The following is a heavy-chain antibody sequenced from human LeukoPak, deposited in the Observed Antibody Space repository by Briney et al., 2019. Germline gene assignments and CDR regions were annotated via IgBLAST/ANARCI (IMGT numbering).Heavy chain of an antibody. CDR1: GYTFTGYY. D-gene: IGHD2-15*01. Sequence: ASVKVSCKASGYTFTGYYMHWVRQAPGQGLEWMGWINPNSGGTNYAQKFQGRVTMTRDTSIGTAYMELSRLRSDDTAVYYCARDRCSGGSCLDFDYWGQGTLVTVSS. CDR2: INPNSGGT. V-gene: IGHV1-2*02. CDR3: ARDRCSGGSCLDFDY. J-gene: IGHJ4*02.